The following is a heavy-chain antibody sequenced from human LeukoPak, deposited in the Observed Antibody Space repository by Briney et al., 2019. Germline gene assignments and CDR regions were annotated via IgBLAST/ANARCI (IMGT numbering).Heavy chain of an antibody. V-gene: IGHV3-64D*06. CDR2: ISSYGDKT. Sequence: GGSLRLSCSASGFTFSNCAMHWVRQAPGKGPEYVSVISSYGDKTYYADSVKGRFTISRDNSKNTVSLQMTSLRAEDTAVYYCVKDLYKGNTSSWYYFDYCGQGTLVTVSS. CDR3: VKDLYKGNTSSWYYFDY. D-gene: IGHD6-13*01. CDR1: GFTFSNCA. J-gene: IGHJ4*02.